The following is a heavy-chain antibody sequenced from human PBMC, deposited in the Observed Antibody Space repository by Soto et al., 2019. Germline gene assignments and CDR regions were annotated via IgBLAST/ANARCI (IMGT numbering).Heavy chain of an antibody. CDR2: MNPESGNI. D-gene: IGHD2-2*01. CDR3: ARFVRHQLPTIDF. V-gene: IGHV1-8*01. Sequence: ASVKVSCKASGYTFTSYDINWVRQATGQGLEWMGWMNPESGNIGYAQKFQGRVTMTRDTSISTAYMDLIGLRSDDTAVHYCARFVRHQLPTIDFWGQGTLVTVSS. CDR1: GYTFTSYD. J-gene: IGHJ4*02.